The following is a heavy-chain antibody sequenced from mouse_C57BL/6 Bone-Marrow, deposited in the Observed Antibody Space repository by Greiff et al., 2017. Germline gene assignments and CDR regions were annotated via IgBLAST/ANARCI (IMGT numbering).Heavy chain of an antibody. Sequence: VQLQQSGAELVRPGTSVKVSCKASGYAFTNYLIEWVQQRPGQGLEWIGVINPGSGGTNYNEKFKGQATLTADKSYSTAYMQLSSRTSEDSAGYFCARGYYGSSYWYFDVWGTGTTGTVSS. D-gene: IGHD1-1*01. CDR3: ARGYYGSSYWYFDV. V-gene: IGHV1-54*01. CDR2: INPGSGGT. CDR1: GYAFTNYL. J-gene: IGHJ1*03.